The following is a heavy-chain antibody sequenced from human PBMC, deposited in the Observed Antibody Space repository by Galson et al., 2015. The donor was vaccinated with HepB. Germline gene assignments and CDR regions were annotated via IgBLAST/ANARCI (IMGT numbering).Heavy chain of an antibody. V-gene: IGHV3-33*01. D-gene: IGHD1-7*01. CDR3: ARDLALGTTIISDY. CDR1: GFTFNRFG. Sequence: SLRLSCAASGFTFNRFGMHWVRKAPGKGLEWVAVTWYDGSEKYYASSVKGRFSISRDNSRNTLYLKMNSLRAEDTAIYYCARDLALGTTIISDYWGQGTLVTVSS. CDR2: TWYDGSEK. J-gene: IGHJ4*02.